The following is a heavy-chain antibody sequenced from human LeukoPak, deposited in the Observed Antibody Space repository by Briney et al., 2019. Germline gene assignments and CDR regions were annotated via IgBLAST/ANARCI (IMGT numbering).Heavy chain of an antibody. CDR1: GGSISSSSYY. CDR2: IYYSGST. CDR3: ARGGLVVVAARDAFDI. Sequence: ASETLSLTCTVSGGSISSSSYYWGWIRQPPGKGLEWIGSIYYSGSTNYNPSLKSRVTISVDTSKNQFSLKLSSVTAADTTVYYCARGGLVVVAARDAFDIWGQGTMVTVSS. J-gene: IGHJ3*02. V-gene: IGHV4-39*07. D-gene: IGHD2-15*01.